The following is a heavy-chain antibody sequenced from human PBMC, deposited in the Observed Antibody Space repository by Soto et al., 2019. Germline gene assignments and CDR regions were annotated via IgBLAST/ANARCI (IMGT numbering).Heavy chain of an antibody. CDR3: ARDGYGRDGYNSCGMDV. Sequence: SVKVSCKASGGTFSSYAISWVRQAPGQGLEWMGGIIPIFGTANYAQKFQGRVTITADKSTSTAYMELSSLRSEDTAVYYCARDGYGRDGYNSCGMDVWGHGTTVTVSS. CDR2: IIPIFGTA. V-gene: IGHV1-69*06. J-gene: IGHJ6*02. CDR1: GGTFSSYA. D-gene: IGHD5-12*01.